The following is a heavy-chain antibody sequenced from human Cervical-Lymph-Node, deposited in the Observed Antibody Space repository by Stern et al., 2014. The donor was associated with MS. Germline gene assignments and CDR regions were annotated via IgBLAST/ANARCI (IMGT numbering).Heavy chain of an antibody. V-gene: IGHV5-51*03. CDR3: ARLPRIVGARGHFDY. CDR1: GYTFTSHW. CDR2: IYPGDSDI. J-gene: IGHJ4*02. D-gene: IGHD1-26*01. Sequence: EVQLLESGAEATKPGESLKISCKASGYTFTSHWIGWVRQMPGKGLEWMGIIYPGDSDIRYSPSFYGQVTISVDKSISVAYLQWSSLQASDTAVYYCARLPRIVGARGHFDYWGQGTLVTVSS.